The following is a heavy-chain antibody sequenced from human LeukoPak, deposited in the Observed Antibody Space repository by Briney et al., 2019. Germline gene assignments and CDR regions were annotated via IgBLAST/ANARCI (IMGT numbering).Heavy chain of an antibody. Sequence: PSETLSLTCTVSGGSISSYYWSWIRQSPGKGLEWIGYIYYTGSTDYNPSLKSRVTISLDTSKNQFSLKLISVTAADTAVYYCARASTLAARPVYFDYWGQGTLVTVSS. J-gene: IGHJ4*02. CDR1: GGSISSYY. CDR2: IYYTGST. V-gene: IGHV4-59*01. D-gene: IGHD6-6*01. CDR3: ARASTLAARPVYFDY.